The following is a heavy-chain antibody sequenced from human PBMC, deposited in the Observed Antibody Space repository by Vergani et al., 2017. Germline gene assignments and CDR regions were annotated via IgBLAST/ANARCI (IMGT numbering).Heavy chain of an antibody. J-gene: IGHJ5*02. Sequence: EVQLLESGGGLVQPGGSLRLSCAASGFTFSTSAMNCVRQTPGKVLEWVSSISVSGGNTYYADSVKGRFTISRDNSRDTMYLKMSSLRADDTALYYCAKDQRGGGNYGWFDPWGQGTLVTVSP. CDR2: ISVSGGNT. D-gene: IGHD3-10*01. CDR1: GFTFSTSA. CDR3: AKDQRGGGNYGWFDP. V-gene: IGHV3-23*01.